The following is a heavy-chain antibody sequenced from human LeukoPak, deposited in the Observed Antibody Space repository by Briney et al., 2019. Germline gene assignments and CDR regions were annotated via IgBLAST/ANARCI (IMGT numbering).Heavy chain of an antibody. V-gene: IGHV1-2*02. CDR1: GYTFTGYY. D-gene: IGHD3-16*02. Sequence: ASVKVSCKASGYTFTGYYMHWVRQAPGQGLEWMGWINPNSGGTNYAQKFQGRVTMTRDTSISTAYMELSRLRSDDTAVYYCARAPFMRVITNFDYWGQGTLVTVSS. J-gene: IGHJ4*02. CDR3: ARAPFMRVITNFDY. CDR2: INPNSGGT.